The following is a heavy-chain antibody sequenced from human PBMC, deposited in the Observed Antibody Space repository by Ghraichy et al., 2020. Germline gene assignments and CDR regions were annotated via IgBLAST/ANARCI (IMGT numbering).Heavy chain of an antibody. V-gene: IGHV6-1*01. J-gene: IGHJ5*01. CDR3: TRSLSADVRTQTSFDS. Sequence: SQTLSLTCVISGDTVSRVAATWNWIRQSPSRGLEWLGRTYYRSRWFYDYPLSLRSRLSIISDTPTHQFSLQLESVTPEDTAFYFCTRSLSADVRTQTSFDSWGPGIRVTVSS. CDR2: TYYRSRWFY. D-gene: IGHD3-10*01. CDR1: GDTVSRVAAT.